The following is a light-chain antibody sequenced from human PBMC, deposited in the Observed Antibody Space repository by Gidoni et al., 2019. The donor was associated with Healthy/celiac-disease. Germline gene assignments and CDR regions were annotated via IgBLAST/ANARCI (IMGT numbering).Light chain of an antibody. J-gene: IGKJ1*01. CDR1: QSVSSN. V-gene: IGKV3-15*01. Sequence: DIVMTQSPATLSVSPGERATLSCRASQSVSSNLAWYQQKPCQAPRLLIYGASTRPTGIPARFIGSGSGTEFTLTISSLQSEDFAVDYCQQYNNWSSPTFGQGTKVEIK. CDR3: QQYNNWSSPT. CDR2: GAS.